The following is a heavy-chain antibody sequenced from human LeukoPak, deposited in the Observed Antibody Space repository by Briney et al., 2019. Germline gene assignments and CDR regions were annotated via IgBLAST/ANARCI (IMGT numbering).Heavy chain of an antibody. CDR1: GGSITTYS. Sequence: LSLTCTVFGGSITTYSWSWIRQAPGKGLEWVSYISSSGSTIYYADSVKGRFTISRDNAKNSLYLQMNSLRAEDTAVYYCARGNIVVVPADYWGQGTLVTVSS. CDR3: ARGNIVVVPADY. D-gene: IGHD2-2*01. J-gene: IGHJ4*02. CDR2: ISSSGSTI. V-gene: IGHV3-11*01.